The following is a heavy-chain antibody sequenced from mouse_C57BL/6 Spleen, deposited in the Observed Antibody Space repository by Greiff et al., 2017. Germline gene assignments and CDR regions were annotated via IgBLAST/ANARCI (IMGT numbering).Heavy chain of an antibody. D-gene: IGHD2-4*01. J-gene: IGHJ3*01. CDR1: GYSFTGYY. CDR3: ARHYDYGGFAY. V-gene: IGHV1-42*01. CDR2: INPSTGGT. Sequence: VQLQQSGPELVKPGASVKISCKASGYSFTGYYMNWVKQSPEKSLEWIGEINPSTGGTTYNQKFKAKATLTVDKSSSTAYMQLKSLTSEDSAVYYCARHYDYGGFAYWGQGTLVTVSA.